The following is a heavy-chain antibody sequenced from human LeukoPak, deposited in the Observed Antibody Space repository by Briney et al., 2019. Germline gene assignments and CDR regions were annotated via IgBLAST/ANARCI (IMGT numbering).Heavy chain of an antibody. CDR2: IWYDGSNK. D-gene: IGHD4-17*01. CDR1: GFTFSSYG. CDR3: ARGFRPTTVTSYYFDY. V-gene: IGHV3-33*01. Sequence: GGSLRLSCAASGFTFSSYGMHWVRQAPGKGLEWVAVIWYDGSNKYYADSVKGRFTISRDNSKNTLYLQMNSLGAEDTAVYYCARGFRPTTVTSYYFDYWGQGTLVTVSS. J-gene: IGHJ4*02.